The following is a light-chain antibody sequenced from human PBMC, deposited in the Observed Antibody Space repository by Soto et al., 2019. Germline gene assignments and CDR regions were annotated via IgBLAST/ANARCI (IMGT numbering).Light chain of an antibody. CDR3: QQYGSSRT. CDR2: GAS. CDR1: QSVSSSY. V-gene: IGKV3-20*01. Sequence: ETVLTQSPDTLSLSPGERATLSCRASQSVSSSYLAWYQQKPGQAPRLLIYGASSTATGIPDRFSGSGSGTDFTLTISRLEPEDFAVYYCQQYGSSRTFGQGTKVDIK. J-gene: IGKJ1*01.